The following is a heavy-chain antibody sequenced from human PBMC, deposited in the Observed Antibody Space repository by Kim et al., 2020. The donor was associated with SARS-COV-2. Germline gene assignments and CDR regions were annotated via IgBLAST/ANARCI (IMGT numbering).Heavy chain of an antibody. CDR2: ISSSSSYI. J-gene: IGHJ4*02. CDR1: GFTFSSYS. D-gene: IGHD5-12*01. V-gene: IGHV3-21*01. CDR3: ARGPLVATIFWDRVQASYYFDY. Sequence: GGSLRLSCAASGFTFSSYSMNWVRQAPGKGLEWVSSISSSSSYIYYADSVKGRFTISRDNAKNSLYLQMNSLRAEDMAVYYCARGPLVATIFWDRVQASYYFDYWGQGTLVTVSS.